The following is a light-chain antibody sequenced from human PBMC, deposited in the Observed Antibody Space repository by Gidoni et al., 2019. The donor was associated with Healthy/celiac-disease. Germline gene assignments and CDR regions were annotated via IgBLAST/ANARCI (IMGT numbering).Light chain of an antibody. CDR2: GAS. Sequence: EIVLTQSTGTLSLSPGERATLSCRASQSVSSSYLAWYQQKPGQAPRLLIYGASSRATGIPDRFSGSGSGTDFTLTISRLEPEDFAVYYCQQDGSSPRPFGGGTKVEIK. V-gene: IGKV3-20*01. J-gene: IGKJ4*01. CDR3: QQDGSSPRP. CDR1: QSVSSSY.